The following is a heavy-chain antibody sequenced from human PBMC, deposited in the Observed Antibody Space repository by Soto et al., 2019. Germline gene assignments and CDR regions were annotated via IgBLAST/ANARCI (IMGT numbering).Heavy chain of an antibody. D-gene: IGHD5-18*01. Sequence: QVQLVQSGAEVKKPGASVKVSCKASGYIFTNNDVSWVRQATGQGLEWMGWMNPGSGDTGYAQKFQGRVTMTRNISIATAYMELRSLRADDTAIYYCARMASFGSLNWFDPWGQGTLVTVSS. CDR3: ARMASFGSLNWFDP. J-gene: IGHJ5*02. V-gene: IGHV1-8*01. CDR1: GYIFTNND. CDR2: MNPGSGDT.